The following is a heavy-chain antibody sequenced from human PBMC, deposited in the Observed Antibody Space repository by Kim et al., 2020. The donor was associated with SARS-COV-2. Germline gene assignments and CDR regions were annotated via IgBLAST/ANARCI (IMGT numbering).Heavy chain of an antibody. CDR1: GFIFTTYG. Sequence: GGSLRLSCAASGFIFTTYGMNWVRHAPGRGLQWVSGISGSGDSTSYADSVKGRFTISRDNSRNNLYLQMNSLRDEDTAVYYCATALTSGPHWGQGTLVTV. D-gene: IGHD3-10*01. J-gene: IGHJ4*02. CDR2: ISGSGDST. V-gene: IGHV3-23*01. CDR3: ATALTSGPH.